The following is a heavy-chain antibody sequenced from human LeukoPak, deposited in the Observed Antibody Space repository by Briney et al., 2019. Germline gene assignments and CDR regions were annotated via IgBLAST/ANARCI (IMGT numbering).Heavy chain of an antibody. CDR3: TKGSYYDNSGRAYFDY. CDR2: ISACGATT. J-gene: IGHJ4*02. CDR1: GFTFTSYA. V-gene: IGHV3-23*01. D-gene: IGHD3-22*01. Sequence: GRSLRLSCAASGFTFTSYAMNWVRQAPGKGLEWVSVISACGATTDYADSVKGRFTISRDNSKNTLYLQMNSLRAEDTAVYYCTKGSYYDNSGRAYFDYWGQGTLVTVSS.